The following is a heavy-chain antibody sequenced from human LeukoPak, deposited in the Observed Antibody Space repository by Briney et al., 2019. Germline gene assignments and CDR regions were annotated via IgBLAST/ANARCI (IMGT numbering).Heavy chain of an antibody. CDR3: ARGAAVAIDY. J-gene: IGHJ4*02. D-gene: IGHD6-19*01. V-gene: IGHV4-61*02. CDR1: GGSISSGGYY. CDR2: IYTSGTT. Sequence: PSQTLSLTCNVSGGSISSGGYYWSWIRQPAGKGLEWIGRIYTSGTTNYNPSLKSRVTISEDMSKNQFPLKLTSMTAADTALYYCARGAAVAIDYWAREPGSPSPQ.